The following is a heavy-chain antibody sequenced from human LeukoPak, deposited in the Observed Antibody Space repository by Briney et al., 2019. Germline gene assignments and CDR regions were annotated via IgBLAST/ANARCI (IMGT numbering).Heavy chain of an antibody. CDR3: ARDTWELLRPDY. CDR1: GNTFTSYG. CDR2: ISAYNGNT. J-gene: IGHJ4*02. V-gene: IGHV1-18*01. D-gene: IGHD1-26*01. Sequence: ASVKVSCKASGNTFTSYGISWVRQAPGQGLEWMGWISAYNGNTNYAQKVQGRVTMTTDTSTSTAYMELRSLTSDDAAVYYCARDTWELLRPDYWGQGTLVTVSS.